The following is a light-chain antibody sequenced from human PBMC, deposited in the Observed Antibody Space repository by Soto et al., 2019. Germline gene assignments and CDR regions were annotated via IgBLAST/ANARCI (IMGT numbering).Light chain of an antibody. CDR2: DAS. Sequence: DIQMTQSPSTLSASVGDAVIITCRASQNINTWLAWYQQKPGKAPNLLIYDASNLQSGVPLRFSGSGSRTEFTLTISSLQPDDFATYYCQQYNSYWYTFGQGTRLEIK. V-gene: IGKV1-5*01. CDR1: QNINTW. CDR3: QQYNSYWYT. J-gene: IGKJ2*01.